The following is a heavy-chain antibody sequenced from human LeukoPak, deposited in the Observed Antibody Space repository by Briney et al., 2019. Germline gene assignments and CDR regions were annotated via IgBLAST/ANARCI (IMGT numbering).Heavy chain of an antibody. CDR3: ARESLDEQLFDY. D-gene: IGHD6-13*01. Sequence: GGSLRLSCAASGFTFSSYSMNWVLQAPGKGLEWVSSISSSSSSYIYYADSVKGRFTISRDNAKNSLYLQMNSLRAEDTAVYYCARESLDEQLFDYWGQGTLVTVSS. CDR2: ISSSSSSYI. CDR1: GFTFSSYS. J-gene: IGHJ4*02. V-gene: IGHV3-21*01.